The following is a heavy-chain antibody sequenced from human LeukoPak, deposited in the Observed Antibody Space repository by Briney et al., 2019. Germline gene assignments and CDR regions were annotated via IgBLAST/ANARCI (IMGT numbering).Heavy chain of an antibody. CDR1: GFTFIDYA. CDR3: AKDVRSVATIIAN. CDR2: ISGGGAST. D-gene: IGHD5-12*01. J-gene: IGHJ4*02. Sequence: PGGSLRLSCAASGFTFIDYAMSWVRQAPGKGLEWVSRISGGGASTYYADSVKGRFTISRDNSKNTMYLQMISLRAEDTDLYDCAKDVRSVATIIANWGQGTLVTVSS. V-gene: IGHV3-23*01.